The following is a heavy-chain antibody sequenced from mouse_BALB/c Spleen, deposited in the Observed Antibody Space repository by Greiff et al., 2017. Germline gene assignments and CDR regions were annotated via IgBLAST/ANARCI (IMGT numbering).Heavy chain of an antibody. D-gene: IGHD1-1*01. CDR2: ISSGSSTI. Sequence: EVQRVESGGGLVQPGGSRKLSCAASGFTFSSFGMHWVRQAPEKGLEWVAYISSGSSTIYYADTVKGRFTISRDNPKNTLFLQMTSLRSEDTAMYYCASPAVVAKGAWFAYWGQGTLVTVSA. CDR1: GFTFSSFG. V-gene: IGHV5-17*02. CDR3: ASPAVVAKGAWFAY. J-gene: IGHJ3*01.